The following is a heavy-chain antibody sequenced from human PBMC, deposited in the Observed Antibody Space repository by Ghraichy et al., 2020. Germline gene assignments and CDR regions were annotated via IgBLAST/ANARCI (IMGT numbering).Heavy chain of an antibody. V-gene: IGHV1-3*01. CDR3: ARVLGSVTGTAEDY. J-gene: IGHJ4*02. CDR2: INVANGNT. D-gene: IGHD1-7*01. CDR1: GYTFTTYA. Sequence: ASVKVSCKASGYTFTTYAMHWMRQAPGPRPHSIGWINVANGNTKYSQKFQGSLTLTSDTSVSTAYMDLTRLRFEDTAVYCCARVLGSVTGTAEDYWGQGTLVTVSS.